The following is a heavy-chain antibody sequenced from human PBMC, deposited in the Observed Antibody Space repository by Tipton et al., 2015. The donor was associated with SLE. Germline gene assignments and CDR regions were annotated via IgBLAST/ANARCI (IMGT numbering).Heavy chain of an antibody. D-gene: IGHD2-8*01. J-gene: IGHJ6*02. CDR1: GGSISSNY. Sequence: LRLSCSVSGGSISSNYWIWIRQPPGKGLEWLAYISDGGGTNYNPSLKSRVTISVDPAKNQFSLKLTSVTAADTAVYYCARGMLTWRGAIVGVDVWGQGTTVNVSS. CDR2: ISDGGGT. CDR3: ARGMLTWRGAIVGVDV. V-gene: IGHV4-59*08.